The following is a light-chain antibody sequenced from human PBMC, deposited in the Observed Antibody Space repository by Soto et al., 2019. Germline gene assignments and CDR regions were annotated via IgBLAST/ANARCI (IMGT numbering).Light chain of an antibody. CDR1: NSHFGSNFD. J-gene: IGLJ2*01. CDR3: NSYTSSNTLV. Sequence: QSVLTQPPSVSGAPGQRVTISCTGSNSHFGSNFDVHWYQYVPGTAPRLLIYGDNNRPSGVPERFSGSKSGNTASLTISGLQADDEADYYCNSYTSSNTLVFGGGTKLTVL. V-gene: IGLV1-40*01. CDR2: GDN.